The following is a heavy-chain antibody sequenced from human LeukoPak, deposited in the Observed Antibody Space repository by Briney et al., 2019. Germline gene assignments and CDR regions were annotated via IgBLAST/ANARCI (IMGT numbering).Heavy chain of an antibody. CDR1: GFTFSSSW. CDR3: ARDNPPDY. CDR2: IKQDGSEK. V-gene: IGHV3-7*03. Sequence: GGSLRLSCVASGFTFSSSWMSWVRQAPGKGLEWVANIKQDGSEKSYVGSVRGRFTISRGNAKNSLYLQLNSLRAEDTALYYCARDNPPDYWGQGTLVTVSS. J-gene: IGHJ4*02.